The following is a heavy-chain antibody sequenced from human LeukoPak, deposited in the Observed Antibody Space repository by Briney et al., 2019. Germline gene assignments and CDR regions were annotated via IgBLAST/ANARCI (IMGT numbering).Heavy chain of an antibody. J-gene: IGHJ4*02. Sequence: PGGSLRLSCAASGFTFDDYGMSWVRQAPGKGLEWVAGIYWNGGSTGYADSVKGRFTISRDNAKNSLYLQMNSLRAEDTALYYCARSITMVRGVIITGGYYFDYWGQGTLVTVSS. CDR1: GFTFDDYG. CDR2: IYWNGGST. V-gene: IGHV3-20*04. D-gene: IGHD3-10*01. CDR3: ARSITMVRGVIITGGYYFDY.